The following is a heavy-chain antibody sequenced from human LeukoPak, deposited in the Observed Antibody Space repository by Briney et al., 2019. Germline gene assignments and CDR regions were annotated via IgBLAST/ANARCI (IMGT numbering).Heavy chain of an antibody. CDR3: ARERDYDTYFDY. Sequence: PGGSLRLSCAVSGFTASTHHMAWVRRAPGEGLEWVSVRQPGNVSYYADSVTGRFTTSTDSSKNTLFLQMRDLRAEDTALYYCARERDYDTYFDYWGQGTLVIVSS. V-gene: IGHV3-53*01. CDR2: RQPGNVS. D-gene: IGHD3-22*01. J-gene: IGHJ4*02. CDR1: GFTASTHH.